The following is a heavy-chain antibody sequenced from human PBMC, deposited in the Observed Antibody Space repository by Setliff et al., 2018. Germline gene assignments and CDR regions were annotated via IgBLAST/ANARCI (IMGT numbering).Heavy chain of an antibody. V-gene: IGHV1-18*01. CDR1: GFTFKTYS. J-gene: IGHJ4*02. D-gene: IGHD5-18*01. CDR3: ATFRGYTYGYDY. Sequence: GASVKVSCKASGFTFKTYSFSWIRQAPGQGLEWVGWISGYNGNTIYAQNFQGRVTMTTDASTNTAYMELRSLGSGDTAVYYCATFRGYTYGYDYWGQGTLVTVSS. CDR2: ISGYNGNT.